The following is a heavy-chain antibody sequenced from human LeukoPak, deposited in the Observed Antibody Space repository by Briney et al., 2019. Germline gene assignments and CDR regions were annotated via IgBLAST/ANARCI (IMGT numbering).Heavy chain of an antibody. CDR3: ARGLDYGNYVGCDY. Sequence: PGGSLRLSCAASGFTFSSYAMSWVRQAPGKGLEWVTSVSGGGLDTYYADSVKGQFTISRDHSKNTLYLEMNSLRVEDTAEYYCARGLDYGNYVGCDYWGQGTKVTVSS. CDR1: GFTFSSYA. CDR2: VSGGGLDT. V-gene: IGHV3-23*01. D-gene: IGHD4-11*01. J-gene: IGHJ4*02.